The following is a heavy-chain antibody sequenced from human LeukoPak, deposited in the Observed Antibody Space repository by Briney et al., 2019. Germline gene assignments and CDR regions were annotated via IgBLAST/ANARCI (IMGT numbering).Heavy chain of an antibody. J-gene: IGHJ5*02. D-gene: IGHD2-15*01. V-gene: IGHV1-46*01. Sequence: ASVKVSCKASGYTFTSYYMHWVRQAPGQGLEWMGIINPSGGSTSYAQKFQGRVTMTRDTSTSTAYMELSSLRSEDTAVYYCARQCSGGSCYSPVWFDPWGQGTLVTVSS. CDR3: ARQCSGGSCYSPVWFDP. CDR1: GYTFTSYY. CDR2: INPSGGST.